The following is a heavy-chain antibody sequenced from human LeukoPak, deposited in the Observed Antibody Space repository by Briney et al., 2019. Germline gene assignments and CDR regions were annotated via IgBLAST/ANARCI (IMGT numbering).Heavy chain of an antibody. CDR3: ARSSDYGDYSAYGMDV. CDR1: GFTFSSYA. V-gene: IGHV3-23*01. Sequence: GGSLRLSCAASGFTFSSYAMSWVRQAPGKGLEWVSAISGSGGSTYYADSVKGRFTISRDNSKNTLYLQMNSLRAEDTAVYYCARSSDYGDYSAYGMDVWGQGTTVTVSS. CDR2: ISGSGGST. D-gene: IGHD4-17*01. J-gene: IGHJ6*02.